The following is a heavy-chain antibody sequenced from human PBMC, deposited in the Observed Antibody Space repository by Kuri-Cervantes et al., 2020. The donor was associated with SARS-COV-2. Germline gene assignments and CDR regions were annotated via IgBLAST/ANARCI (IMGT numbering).Heavy chain of an antibody. J-gene: IGHJ6*02. Sequence: LSLTCAASGFTFSSYAMSWVRQASGKGLEWVSAISGSGGSTYYADSVRGRFTISNDNAKKSLYLQMNSLRVEDTAVYYCSYGGQRYSYGMDVWGQGTTVTVSS. CDR1: GFTFSSYA. V-gene: IGHV3-23*01. D-gene: IGHD3-16*01. CDR2: ISGSGGST. CDR3: SYGGQRYSYGMDV.